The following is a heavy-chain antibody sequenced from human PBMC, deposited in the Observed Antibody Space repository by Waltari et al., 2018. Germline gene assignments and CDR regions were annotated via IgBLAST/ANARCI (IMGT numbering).Heavy chain of an antibody. CDR1: GGSISGTSYY. CDR2: FYYSGRT. V-gene: IGHV4-39*01. Sequence: QLQLQESGPGLVKPSETLSLTCPVSGGSISGTSYYWGWIRQPPGKGLEWIGSFYYSGRTYHNPSLKSRITISVDTSKNQFSLQLSSVTAADTAMYYCARPGRVGGGSLMGLDYWGQGTLVTVSS. J-gene: IGHJ4*02. CDR3: ARPGRVGGGSLMGLDY. D-gene: IGHD2-15*01.